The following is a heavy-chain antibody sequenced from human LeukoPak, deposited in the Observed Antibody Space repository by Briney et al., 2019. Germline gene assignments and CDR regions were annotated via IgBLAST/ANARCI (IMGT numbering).Heavy chain of an antibody. CDR3: ARDSPLGLGDY. V-gene: IGHV4-59*12. D-gene: IGHD3-16*01. Sequence: SETLSLTCTVSGGSISSYYWSWIRQPPGKGLEWIGYIYYSGSTNYNPSLKSRVTISVDTSKNQFSLKLSSVTAADTAVYYCARDSPLGLGDYWGQGTLVTVSS. CDR1: GGSISSYY. CDR2: IYYSGST. J-gene: IGHJ4*02.